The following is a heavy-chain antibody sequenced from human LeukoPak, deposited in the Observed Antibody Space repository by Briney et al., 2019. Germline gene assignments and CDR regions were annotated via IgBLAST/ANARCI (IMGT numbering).Heavy chain of an antibody. D-gene: IGHD5-12*01. V-gene: IGHV6-1*01. CDR2: TYYRSKWYN. Sequence: SQTLSLTCAISGDSVSSNSVAWNWIRQSPSRGLEWLGRTYYRSKWYNDYAVSVKSRITINPDTSKNQFSLQLNSVTPEDTAVYYCARVATIPTPLYYYYGMDVWGQGTTVTVSS. CDR1: GDSVSSNSVA. J-gene: IGHJ6*02. CDR3: ARVATIPTPLYYYYGMDV.